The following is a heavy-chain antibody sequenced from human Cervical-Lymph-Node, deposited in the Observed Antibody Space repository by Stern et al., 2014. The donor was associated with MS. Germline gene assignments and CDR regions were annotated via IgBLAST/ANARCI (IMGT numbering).Heavy chain of an antibody. CDR1: GYKFSIYW. J-gene: IGHJ4*02. CDR2: IYPGDSET. Sequence: VQLVESGAELIRPGESLKISCKGSGYKFSIYWIAWGRQMPGKGLEGMGIIYPGDSETRYSPSFQGQVTMSADKSTSTAYLQWSSLNASDTAMYFCARQTTAWASDVWGQGTLVTVSS. CDR3: ARQTTAWASDV. D-gene: IGHD1-14*01. V-gene: IGHV5-51*01.